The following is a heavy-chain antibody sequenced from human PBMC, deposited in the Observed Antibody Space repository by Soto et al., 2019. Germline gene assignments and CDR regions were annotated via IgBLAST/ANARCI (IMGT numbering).Heavy chain of an antibody. D-gene: IGHD2-21*02. J-gene: IGHJ4*02. V-gene: IGHV3-30-3*01. CDR2: ISYDGSNK. CDR3: ARDNGGNSIFDY. Sequence: QVQLVECGGGVVQPGRSLRLSCAASGFTFSSYAMHWVRQAPGKGLEWVAVISYDGSNKYYADSVKGRFTISRDNSKNTLYLQMNSLRAEDTAVYYCARDNGGNSIFDYWGQGTLVTVSS. CDR1: GFTFSSYA.